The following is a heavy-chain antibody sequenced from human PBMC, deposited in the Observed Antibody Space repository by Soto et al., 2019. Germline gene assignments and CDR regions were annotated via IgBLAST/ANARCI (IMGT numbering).Heavy chain of an antibody. J-gene: IGHJ6*02. CDR3: ARAEVDSRSSYYYYYGMDV. CDR2: IYYSGST. CDR1: GGSISSGDYY. Sequence: QVQLQESGPGLVKPSQTLSLTCTVSGGSISSGDYYWSWIRQPPGKGLEWIGYIYYSGSTYYNPSLKSRVTISVDTSKNQFSLKLSSVTAADTAVYYCARAEVDSRSSYYYYYGMDVWGQGTTVTVSS. V-gene: IGHV4-30-4*01. D-gene: IGHD3-22*01.